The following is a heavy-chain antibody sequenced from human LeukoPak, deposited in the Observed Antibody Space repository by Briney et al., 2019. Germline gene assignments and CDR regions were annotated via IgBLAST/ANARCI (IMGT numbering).Heavy chain of an antibody. CDR1: GASIRSGDYY. CDR2: IYDSGST. CDR3: ARDCSGGSCYGAFDI. V-gene: IGHV4-30-4*01. Sequence: SETLSLTCTVSGASIRSGDYYWSWIRQPPGKGLEWIRYIYDSGSTYYNPSLKSRITISVDTSENRFSLKLSSVTATDTAVYYCARDCSGGSCYGAFDIWGQGTMVTVSS. J-gene: IGHJ3*02. D-gene: IGHD2-15*01.